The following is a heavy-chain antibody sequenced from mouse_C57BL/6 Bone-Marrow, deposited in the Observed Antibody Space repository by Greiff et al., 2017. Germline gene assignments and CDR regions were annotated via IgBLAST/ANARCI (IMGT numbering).Heavy chain of an antibody. D-gene: IGHD2-3*01. CDR2: IDPEIGDT. J-gene: IGHJ2*01. CDR3: SSFDGNYFDF. V-gene: IGHV14-4*01. CDR1: GFNIQDDY. Sequence: VQLKQSGAELVRPGASVKLSCTASGFNIQDDYIHWVKQRPEQGLEWIGWIDPEIGDTESASKFQGKATITSYTSSNTAYLQLSSLTSEDTAVYYCSSFDGNYFDFWGQGTPLTVAS.